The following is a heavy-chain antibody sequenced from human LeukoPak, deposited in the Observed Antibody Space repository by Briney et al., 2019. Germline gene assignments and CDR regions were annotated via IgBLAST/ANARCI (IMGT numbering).Heavy chain of an antibody. J-gene: IGHJ4*02. CDR3: AKRNYDSSGYYPHYFDY. CDR1: GFTFSSYS. CDR2: IGSSSTTM. D-gene: IGHD3-22*01. Sequence: SGGSLRLSCAASGFTFSSYSMNWVRQAPGKGLEWVSYIGSSSTTMYYADSVKGRFTISRDNSKNTLYLQMNSLRAEDTAVYYCAKRNYDSSGYYPHYFDYWGQGTLVTVSS. V-gene: IGHV3-48*01.